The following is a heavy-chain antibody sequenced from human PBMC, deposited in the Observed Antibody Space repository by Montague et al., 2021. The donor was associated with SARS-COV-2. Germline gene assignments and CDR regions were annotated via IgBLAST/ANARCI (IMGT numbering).Heavy chain of an antibody. D-gene: IGHD6-13*01. Sequence: SETLSLTCTVSGGSISSSSYYWGWIRQPPGKGLEWIGSIDYSGSTYYXRCLKSRVTISVDTSKNQFSLKLSSVTAADTAVYYCARVGRQQLVRLSGMDVWGQGTTVTVSS. CDR2: IDYSGST. J-gene: IGHJ6*02. V-gene: IGHV4-39*07. CDR1: GGSISSSSYY. CDR3: ARVGRQQLVRLSGMDV.